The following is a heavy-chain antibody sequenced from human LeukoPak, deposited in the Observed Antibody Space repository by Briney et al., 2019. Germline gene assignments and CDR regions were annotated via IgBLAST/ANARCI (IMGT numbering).Heavy chain of an antibody. D-gene: IGHD6-6*01. CDR3: ARGARYYYYGMDV. J-gene: IGHJ6*02. CDR2: IKQDGSEK. CDR1: GFTFSNYW. V-gene: IGHV3-7*01. Sequence: GGSLRLSCAASGFTFSNYWMNWVRQAPGKGLEWVANIKQDGSEKYYVDSEKGRFTISRDNAKNSLYLQMNSLRAEDTAVYYCARGARYYYYGMDVWGQGTTVTVSS.